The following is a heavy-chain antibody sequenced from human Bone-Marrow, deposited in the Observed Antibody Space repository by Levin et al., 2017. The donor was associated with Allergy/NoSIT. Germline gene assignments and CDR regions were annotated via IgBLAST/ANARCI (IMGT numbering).Heavy chain of an antibody. D-gene: IGHD3-3*01. CDR2: IYPGDSAT. V-gene: IGHV5-51*01. CDR1: GYTFTDYW. CDR3: ARHLGLPEWANSRFDP. J-gene: IGHJ5*02. Sequence: PGGSLRLSCKGSGYTFTDYWIAWVRQMPGKGLEWMGIIYPGDSATRYTPSFEGQVTISVDKSISTAYLHWSSLKASDTAMYFCARHLGLPEWANSRFDPWGQGTLVTISS.